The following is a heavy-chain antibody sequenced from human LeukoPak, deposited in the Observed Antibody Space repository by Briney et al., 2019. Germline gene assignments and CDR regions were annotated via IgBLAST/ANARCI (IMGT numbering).Heavy chain of an antibody. V-gene: IGHV3-23*01. J-gene: IGHJ4*02. CDR3: AKDTAPGSIVGATEYFDY. Sequence: GGSLRLSCAASGFTFSDYAMSWVRQAAGKGLEWVAAISDTGRRTFYADSVKGRFTISRDNSKNTLYLQMNSLRAEDTAVYYCAKDTAPGSIVGATEYFDYWGQGTLVTVSS. CDR2: ISDTGRRT. D-gene: IGHD1-26*01. CDR1: GFTFSDYA.